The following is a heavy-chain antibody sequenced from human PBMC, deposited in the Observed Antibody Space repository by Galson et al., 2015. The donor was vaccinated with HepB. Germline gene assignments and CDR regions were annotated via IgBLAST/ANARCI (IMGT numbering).Heavy chain of an antibody. CDR2: ISGSGGST. V-gene: IGHV3-23*01. CDR1: GFTFSSYA. J-gene: IGHJ4*02. Sequence: SLRLSCAASGFTFSSYAMSWVRQAPGKGLEWVSAISGSGGSTYYADSVKGRFTISRDNSKNTLYLQMNSLRAEDTAVYYCAKDGDWILYWWYWGQGTLVTVSS. CDR3: AKDGDWILYWWY. D-gene: IGHD2-8*02.